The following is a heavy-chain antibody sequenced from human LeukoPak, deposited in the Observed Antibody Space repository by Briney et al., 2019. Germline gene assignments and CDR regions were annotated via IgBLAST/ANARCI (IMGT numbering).Heavy chain of an antibody. J-gene: IGHJ4*02. CDR1: GFTFRTYW. Sequence: GGSLRLSCAVSGFTFRTYWMHWVRQVPGEGLVWVSRINEDGSITNYADSVKGRFSISRDNAENSLYLQMNSLRVEDTAVYYCAARSSGNPYFWGQGTLVTVSS. CDR3: AARSSGNPYF. V-gene: IGHV3-74*01. D-gene: IGHD1-26*01. CDR2: INEDGSIT.